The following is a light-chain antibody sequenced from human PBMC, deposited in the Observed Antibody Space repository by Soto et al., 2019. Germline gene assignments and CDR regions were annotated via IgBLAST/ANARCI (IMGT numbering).Light chain of an antibody. J-gene: IGKJ2*01. CDR1: QSLSSGQ. Sequence: EIVLTQSPGTLSLSPGERATLACRASQSLSSGQLVWYQQKPSQAPRLLIYGGSSRATGIPTRFSGWGSGTDFTLAISRLEPEDFAVDFGQQYGSSPRTFGQGTKLEI. V-gene: IGKV3-20*01. CDR3: QQYGSSPRT. CDR2: GGS.